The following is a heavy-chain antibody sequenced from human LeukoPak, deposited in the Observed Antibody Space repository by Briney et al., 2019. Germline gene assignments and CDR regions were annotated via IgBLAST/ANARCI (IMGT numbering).Heavy chain of an antibody. Sequence: GGSLRLSCAASGLTFSSYAMSWVRQAPGKGLEWVSSIGSSGVSTYYADSVKGRFTISRDNSKSTLYLQMNSLRAEDTAVFYCAKAGDYSYFDYWGQGTLVTVSS. V-gene: IGHV3-23*01. D-gene: IGHD4-11*01. CDR3: AKAGDYSYFDY. CDR2: IGSSGVST. J-gene: IGHJ4*02. CDR1: GLTFSSYA.